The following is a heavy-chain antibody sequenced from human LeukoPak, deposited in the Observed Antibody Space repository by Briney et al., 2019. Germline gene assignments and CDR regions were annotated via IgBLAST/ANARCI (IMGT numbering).Heavy chain of an antibody. Sequence: PSETLSLTCTVSGDSISSSGYYWGWIRQAPGKGLEWVSYISSSSSTIYYADSVKGRFTISRDNAKNSLYLQMNSLRDEDTAVYYCARRDDFWSGYRENQLDYWGQGTLVTVSS. V-gene: IGHV3-11*04. CDR3: ARRDDFWSGYRENQLDY. CDR2: ISSSSSTI. D-gene: IGHD3-3*01. J-gene: IGHJ4*02. CDR1: GDSISSSGYY.